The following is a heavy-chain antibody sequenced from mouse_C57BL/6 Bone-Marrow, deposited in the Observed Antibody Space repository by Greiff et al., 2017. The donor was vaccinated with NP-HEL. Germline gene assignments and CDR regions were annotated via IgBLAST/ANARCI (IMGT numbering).Heavy chain of an antibody. CDR1: GFTFSSYA. CDR2: ISDGGSYT. D-gene: IGHD4-1*01. V-gene: IGHV5-4*03. Sequence: DVKLVESGGGLVKPGGSLKLSCAASGFTFSSYAMPWVRQTPEKRLEWVATISDGGSYTYYPYNVKGRFTISRDNANNNPYLHMSHLKSEDTALYYCAPPLGRAWFAYWGQGTLITVSA. CDR3: APPLGRAWFAY. J-gene: IGHJ3*01.